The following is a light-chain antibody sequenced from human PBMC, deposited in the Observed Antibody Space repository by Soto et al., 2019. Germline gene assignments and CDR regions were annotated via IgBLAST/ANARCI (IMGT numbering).Light chain of an antibody. V-gene: IGLV1-51*02. CDR3: GTWDNSLSGGV. Sequence: QSVSTQPPSVSAAPGQQVTISCSGSSSNIGSHYVSWYQQLPGSAPKLLIYENSKRPSGIPDRFSGSKSGTSATLGITGLQTGDEADYYCGTWDNSLSGGVFGGGTKLTVL. J-gene: IGLJ3*02. CDR2: ENS. CDR1: SSNIGSHY.